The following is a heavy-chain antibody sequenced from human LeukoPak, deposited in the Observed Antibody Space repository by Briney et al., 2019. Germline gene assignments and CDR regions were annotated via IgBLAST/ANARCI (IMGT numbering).Heavy chain of an antibody. V-gene: IGHV4-39*02. CDR1: GGSISSSSYY. CDR3: ARPGHSYYYMDV. CDR2: IYYSGTT. J-gene: IGHJ6*03. D-gene: IGHD1-1*01. Sequence: KASETLSLTCTVSGGSISSSSYYLGWIRQPPGKGLEWIGTIYYSGTTYYNPSLKSRVTISADTSKNHFSLKLSSVTAADTAVYYCARPGHSYYYMDVWGKGTTVTVSS.